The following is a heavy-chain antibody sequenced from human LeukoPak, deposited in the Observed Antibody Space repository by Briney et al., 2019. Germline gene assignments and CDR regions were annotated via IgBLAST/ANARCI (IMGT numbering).Heavy chain of an antibody. CDR1: GYTFTSYG. D-gene: IGHD2-2*01. CDR3: ARADVPAAVYYYGMDV. Sequence: GASVKVSCKASGYTFTSYGISWVRQAPGQGLEWMGCISAYNGNTNYAQKLQGRVTMTTDTSTSTAYMELRSLRSDDTAVYYCARADVPAAVYYYGMDVWGQGTTVTVSS. CDR2: ISAYNGNT. J-gene: IGHJ6*02. V-gene: IGHV1-18*01.